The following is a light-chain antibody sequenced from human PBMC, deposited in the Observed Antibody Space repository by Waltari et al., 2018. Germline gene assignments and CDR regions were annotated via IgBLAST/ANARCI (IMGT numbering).Light chain of an antibody. CDR3: QSYDSSLSGSV. J-gene: IGLJ2*01. CDR2: GNS. CDR1: SSNIGAGYD. Sequence: QSVLTQPPSVSGAPGQRVTIPCTGSSSNIGAGYDVHWYQTLPGTAPKLLIYGNSNRPSGVPDRFSGSKSGTSASLAITGLQAEDEADYYCQSYDSSLSGSVFGGGTKLTVL. V-gene: IGLV1-40*01.